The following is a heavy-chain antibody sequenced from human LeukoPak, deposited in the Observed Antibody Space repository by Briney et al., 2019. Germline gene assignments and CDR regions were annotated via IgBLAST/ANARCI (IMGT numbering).Heavy chain of an antibody. J-gene: IGHJ3*02. Sequence: GGSLRLSCAASGFSFSTHWMSWFRQAPGKGLEWVALIKQDGSDKHYVDSVKGRFTISRDNAKNSLYLQMNSLRADDTAVYYCAGDEGWTFDIWGQGTKVTVSS. CDR3: AGDEGWTFDI. D-gene: IGHD5-24*01. V-gene: IGHV3-7*01. CDR1: GFSFSTHW. CDR2: IKQDGSDK.